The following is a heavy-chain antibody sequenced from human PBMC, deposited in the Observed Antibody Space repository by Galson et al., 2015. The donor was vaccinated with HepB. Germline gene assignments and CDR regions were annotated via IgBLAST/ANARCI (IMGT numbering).Heavy chain of an antibody. Sequence: SLRLSCAASGFTFSSYWMSWVRQAPGKGLEWVANIRQDGSEKYYVDSVKGRFTISRDNTKNSLYLQMNSLRAEDTAVYYCARDRAARSWFDPWGQGTLVTVSS. CDR2: IRQDGSEK. CDR3: ARDRAARSWFDP. CDR1: GFTFSSYW. J-gene: IGHJ5*02. D-gene: IGHD2-15*01. V-gene: IGHV3-7*01.